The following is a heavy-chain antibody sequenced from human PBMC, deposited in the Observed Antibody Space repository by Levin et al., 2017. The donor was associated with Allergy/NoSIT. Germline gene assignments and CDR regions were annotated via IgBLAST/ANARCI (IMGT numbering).Heavy chain of an antibody. Sequence: SQTLSLTCTVSGGSISSSYWSWIRQPPGKELEWIGYIYYSGSTNYNTSLKSRVTISVDTSKNQFSLKLSSVTAADTAMYYCARVTAYGSGTSFDCWGQGTLVTVSS. CDR2: IYYSGST. CDR1: GGSISSSY. V-gene: IGHV4-59*01. D-gene: IGHD3-10*01. J-gene: IGHJ4*02. CDR3: ARVTAYGSGTSFDC.